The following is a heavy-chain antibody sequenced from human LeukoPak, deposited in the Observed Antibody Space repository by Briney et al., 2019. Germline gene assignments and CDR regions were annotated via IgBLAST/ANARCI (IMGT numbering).Heavy chain of an antibody. CDR1: GFTFSSYW. Sequence: GGSLRLPCAASGFTFSSYWMSWVRQAPGKGLEWVANIKQDGSEKYYVDSVKGRFTISRDNAKNSLYLQMNSLRAEDTAVYYCASTWGGSGWSSFDYWGQGTLVTVSS. V-gene: IGHV3-7*03. D-gene: IGHD6-19*01. J-gene: IGHJ4*02. CDR3: ASTWGGSGWSSFDY. CDR2: IKQDGSEK.